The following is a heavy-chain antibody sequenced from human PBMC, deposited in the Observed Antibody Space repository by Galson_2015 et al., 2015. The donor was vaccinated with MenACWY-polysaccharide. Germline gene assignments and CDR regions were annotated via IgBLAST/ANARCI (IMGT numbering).Heavy chain of an antibody. J-gene: IGHJ4*02. CDR1: GFTFSSYA. CDR2: ISGSGGST. V-gene: IGHV3-23*01. Sequence: SLRLSCAASGFTFSSYAMSWVRQVPGKGLEWVSGISGSGGSTYYADSVKGRFTTSRDNSKNMLYLQMNSLRAEDTAVYYCAKDRYSSSWYFDYWGQGTRVTVSS. CDR3: AKDRYSSSWYFDY. D-gene: IGHD6-13*01.